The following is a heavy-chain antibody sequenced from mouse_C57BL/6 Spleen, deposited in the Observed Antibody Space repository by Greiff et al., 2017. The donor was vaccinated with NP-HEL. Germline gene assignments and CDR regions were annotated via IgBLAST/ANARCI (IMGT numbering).Heavy chain of an antibody. Sequence: EVQLQQSGGGLVKPGGSLKLSCAASGFTFSDYGMHWVRQAPEKGLEWVAYISSGSSTIYYADTVKGRFTISRDNAKNTLFLQMTSLRSEDTAMYYCARLGTTVVATEAMDYWGQGTSVTVSS. CDR2: ISSGSSTI. V-gene: IGHV5-17*01. J-gene: IGHJ4*01. D-gene: IGHD1-1*01. CDR3: ARLGTTVVATEAMDY. CDR1: GFTFSDYG.